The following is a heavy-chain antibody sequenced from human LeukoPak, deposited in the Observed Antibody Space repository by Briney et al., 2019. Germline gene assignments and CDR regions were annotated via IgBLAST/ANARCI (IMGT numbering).Heavy chain of an antibody. J-gene: IGHJ4*02. D-gene: IGHD3-3*01. CDR1: GYSFTSYW. V-gene: IGHV5-51*01. Sequence: GASPKIPCKGSGYSFTSYWIGWVRQMPGKGLEWMGIIYPGDSDTRYSPSFQGQVTISADKSISTAYLQWSSLKASDTAMYYCARRGVDFWSGYEYYFDYWGQGTLVTVSS. CDR3: ARRGVDFWSGYEYYFDY. CDR2: IYPGDSDT.